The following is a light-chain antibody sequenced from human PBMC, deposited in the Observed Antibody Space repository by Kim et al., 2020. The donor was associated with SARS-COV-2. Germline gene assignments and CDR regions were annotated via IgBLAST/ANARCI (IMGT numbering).Light chain of an antibody. J-gene: IGLJ1*01. CDR1: KLGDKY. CDR2: QDS. V-gene: IGLV3-1*01. CDR3: QAWDSSTYV. Sequence: SYELTQPPSVSVSPGQTASITCSGDKLGDKYAPWYQQKPGQSPVVVMYQDSKRPSGIPERFSGSNSGNTATLTISGTQAMDEADYYCQAWDSSTYVFGTGTKVTVL.